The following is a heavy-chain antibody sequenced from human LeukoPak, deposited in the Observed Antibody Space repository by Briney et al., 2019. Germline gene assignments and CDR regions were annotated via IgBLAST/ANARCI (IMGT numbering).Heavy chain of an antibody. D-gene: IGHD3-22*01. J-gene: IGHJ5*02. V-gene: IGHV3-23*01. Sequence: RAGGSLRLSCAASGFTFSSYAMSWVRQAPGKGLEWVSVISGSGGRTYYADSVKGRFTLSRDNSNNTLSLEMSSLRAEDTAVYYCAREGTYYDSSGYYVSWGQGTLVTVSS. CDR2: ISGSGGRT. CDR1: GFTFSSYA. CDR3: AREGTYYDSSGYYVS.